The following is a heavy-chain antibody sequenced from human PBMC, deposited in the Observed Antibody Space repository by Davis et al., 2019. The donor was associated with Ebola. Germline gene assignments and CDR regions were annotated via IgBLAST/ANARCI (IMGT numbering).Heavy chain of an antibody. V-gene: IGHV3-53*01. Sequence: GESLKISCAASGFTVSSNYMSWVRQAPGKGLEWVSVIYSGGSTYYADSVKGRFTISRDNSKNTLYLQMNSLRAEDTAVYYCAKDRYGDYVLNYFDYWGQGTLVTVSS. CDR2: IYSGGST. CDR1: GFTVSSNY. D-gene: IGHD4-17*01. J-gene: IGHJ4*02. CDR3: AKDRYGDYVLNYFDY.